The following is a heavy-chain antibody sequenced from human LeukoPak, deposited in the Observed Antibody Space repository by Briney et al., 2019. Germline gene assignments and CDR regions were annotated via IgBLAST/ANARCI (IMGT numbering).Heavy chain of an antibody. CDR2: ISWNSGSI. CDR1: GFTFSNYW. D-gene: IGHD2-21*02. CDR3: AKAYCGGDCYSLQASLYWYFDL. Sequence: PGGSLRLSCAASGFTFSNYWMHWVRQAPGKGLEWVSGISWNSGSIGYADSVKGRFTISRDNVKNSLYLQMNSLRAEDTALYYCAKAYCGGDCYSLQASLYWYFDLWGRGTLVTVSS. J-gene: IGHJ2*01. V-gene: IGHV3-9*01.